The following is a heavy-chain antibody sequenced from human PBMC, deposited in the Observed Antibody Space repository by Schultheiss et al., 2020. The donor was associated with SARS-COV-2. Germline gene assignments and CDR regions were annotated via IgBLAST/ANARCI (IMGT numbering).Heavy chain of an antibody. Sequence: SETLSLTCAVSGGSISSGGYSWSWIRQPPGKGLVWIGYLYHSGSTYYNPSLKSRVTISVDRSKNQFSLKLSSVTAADTAVYYCASSYYYVSSGYYYYYGMDIWGRGTRVTVSS. D-gene: IGHD3-22*01. V-gene: IGHV4-30-2*01. CDR3: ASSYYYVSSGYYYYYGMDI. CDR1: GGSISSGGYS. J-gene: IGHJ6*02. CDR2: LYHSGST.